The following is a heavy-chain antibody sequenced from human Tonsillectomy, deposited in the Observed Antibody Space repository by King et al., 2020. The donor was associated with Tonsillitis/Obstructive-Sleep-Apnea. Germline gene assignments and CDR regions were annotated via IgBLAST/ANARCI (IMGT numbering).Heavy chain of an antibody. CDR2: IYYSGSI. CDR3: ARTYYDFWSGSLAYFDY. CDR1: GGSISISSYY. V-gene: IGHV4-39*01. Sequence: QLQESGPGLVKPSETLSLTCNVSGGSISISSYYWGWIRQPPGKGLEWIGSIYYSGSIYYNLSLRSRVTISVDTSKNQFSLNLSSVTAADTAVYYCARTYYDFWSGSLAYFDYWGQGTLVTVSS. D-gene: IGHD3-3*01. J-gene: IGHJ4*02.